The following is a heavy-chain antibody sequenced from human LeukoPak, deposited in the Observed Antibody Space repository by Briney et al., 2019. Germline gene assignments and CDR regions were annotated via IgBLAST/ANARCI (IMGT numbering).Heavy chain of an antibody. J-gene: IGHJ4*02. CDR1: GFTFSSYW. Sequence: GGSLRLSCAASGFTFSSYWMHWVRQAPGKGLVWVSRINSDGSSTSYADSVKGRFTISRDNAKNTLYLQMNSLRAEDTAVYYCARDPWGSGWYEAYYFDYWGQGTLVTVSS. CDR3: ARDPWGSGWYEAYYFDY. CDR2: INSDGSST. V-gene: IGHV3-74*01. D-gene: IGHD6-19*01.